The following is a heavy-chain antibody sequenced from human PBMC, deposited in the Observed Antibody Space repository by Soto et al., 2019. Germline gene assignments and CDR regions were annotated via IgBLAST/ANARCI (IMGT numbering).Heavy chain of an antibody. CDR2: TIPIFGTA. CDR3: VRVAVPGIYGEDV. CDR1: GGTFDNYA. D-gene: IGHD2-2*01. J-gene: IGHJ6*02. Sequence: QVQLAQSGAEVKKPGSSVKVSCKASGGTFDNYAISWVRQAPGQGLEWMGKTIPIFGTANYAQKFQGRITITADRFTSTAYMELSSLRSEDTALYYCVRVAVPGIYGEDVWGQGTTVTVSS. V-gene: IGHV1-69*06.